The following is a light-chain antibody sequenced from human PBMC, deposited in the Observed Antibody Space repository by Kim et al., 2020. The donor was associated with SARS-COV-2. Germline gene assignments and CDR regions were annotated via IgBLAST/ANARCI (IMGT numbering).Light chain of an antibody. CDR3: EHRSEWPIT. V-gene: IGKV3-11*01. CDR1: QSVSSN. J-gene: IGKJ5*01. CDR2: DAS. Sequence: EIVLTQSPATLSLSPEERATLSCRASQSVSSNLAWYQQKPGQAPRLLIYDASNRAPGIPARFSGSGSGKDFSLTISSLEFEDSAVYYFEHRSEWPITIGQGKRRQIK.